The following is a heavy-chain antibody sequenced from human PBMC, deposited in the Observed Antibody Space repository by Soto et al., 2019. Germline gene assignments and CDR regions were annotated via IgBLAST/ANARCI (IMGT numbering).Heavy chain of an antibody. CDR1: GFTFSNAW. Sequence: EVQLMESGGGLVEPGGSLRLSCVASGFTFSNAWMNWVRQAPGKGLEWVGRIRSRTDGGTTDYAASVKDRFSFSRDDSRNTLFLEMNSLKTEHTAVYYCTTSIFGVVTAHWGQGTLVIVSS. J-gene: IGHJ4*02. V-gene: IGHV3-15*07. D-gene: IGHD3-3*01. CDR3: TTSIFGVVTAH. CDR2: IRSRTDGGTT.